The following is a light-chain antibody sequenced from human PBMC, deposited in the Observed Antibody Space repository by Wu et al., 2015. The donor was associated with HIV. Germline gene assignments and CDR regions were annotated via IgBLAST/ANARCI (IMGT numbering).Light chain of an antibody. V-gene: IGKV3D-20*02. CDR1: QTIGSFY. CDR3: QQRGNWPLT. Sequence: DIVLTQSPGTLSLSPGERATLSCRASQTIGSFYLAWYQQKPGQAPRLLIYGASSRAIGIPDRFSGSGSGTDFTLTISRLEPEDFAVYYCQQRGNWPLTFGQGTRLEIK. CDR2: GAS. J-gene: IGKJ5*01.